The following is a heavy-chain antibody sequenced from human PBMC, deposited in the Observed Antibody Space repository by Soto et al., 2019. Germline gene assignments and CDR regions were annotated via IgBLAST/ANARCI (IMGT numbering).Heavy chain of an antibody. CDR2: ISYDGSNK. D-gene: IGHD5-12*01. CDR3: ARYVEYSGYDPGIDS. J-gene: IGHJ4*02. V-gene: IGHV3-30-3*01. Sequence: QVQLVESGGGVVQPGRSLRLSCAASGFTFSSSAMHWVRQAPGRGLEWVAVISYDGSNKYYADSVKGRFTISRDNSKNTLHLQMNSLRAEDAAVYSCARYVEYSGYDPGIDSWGQGTLVTVSS. CDR1: GFTFSSSA.